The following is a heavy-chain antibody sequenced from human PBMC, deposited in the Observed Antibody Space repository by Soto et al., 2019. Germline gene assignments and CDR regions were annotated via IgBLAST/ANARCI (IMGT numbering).Heavy chain of an antibody. V-gene: IGHV3-21*01. J-gene: IGHJ4*02. D-gene: IGHD4-17*01. CDR2: ISSSSSYI. CDR1: GFTFSSYR. CDR3: ARPLFKYGDFRHFSY. Sequence: PGGSLRLSCAASGFTFSSYRMNWVRQAPGKGLEWVSFISSSSSYISYADSVKGRFTTSRDNARNSLYLQMNSLRAEDTAVYYCARPLFKYGDFRHFSYWGQGTQVTVSS.